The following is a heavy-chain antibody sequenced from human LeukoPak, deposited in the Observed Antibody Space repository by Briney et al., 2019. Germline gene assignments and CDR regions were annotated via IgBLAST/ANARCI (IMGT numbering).Heavy chain of an antibody. CDR2: IRYDGSNK. CDR3: AKDGCRNVEMATIGTCSHWYFDL. D-gene: IGHD5-24*01. J-gene: IGHJ2*01. V-gene: IGHV3-30*02. Sequence: QPGGSLRLSCAASGFTFSSYVMHWVRQAPGKGLEWVAFIRYDGSNKYYADSVKGRFTISRDNSKNTLYLQMNSLRAEDTAVYYCAKDGCRNVEMATIGTCSHWYFDLWGRGTLVTVSS. CDR1: GFTFSSYV.